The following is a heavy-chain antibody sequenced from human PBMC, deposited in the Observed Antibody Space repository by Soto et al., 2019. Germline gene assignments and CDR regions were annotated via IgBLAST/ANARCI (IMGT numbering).Heavy chain of an antibody. CDR3: GRGRSGELVVFY. Sequence: QVQLVQSGAEVKKPGASVKVSCKASGYTFTGHYIHWVRQAPGQGPEWMGEISPVTGGTKYAQKFQGRVTMTRDTSITTVYMELNNLSPDDTAVYYCGRGRSGELVVFYWGQGTLVSVPS. J-gene: IGHJ4*02. CDR2: ISPVTGGT. CDR1: GYTFTGHY. V-gene: IGHV1-2*02. D-gene: IGHD1-7*01.